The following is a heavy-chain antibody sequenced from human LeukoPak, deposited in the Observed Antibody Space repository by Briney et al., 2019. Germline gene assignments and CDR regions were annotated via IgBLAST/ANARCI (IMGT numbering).Heavy chain of an antibody. CDR3: AKKGIAAADSFDY. CDR2: ISGSGTST. D-gene: IGHD6-13*01. J-gene: IGHJ4*02. CDR1: GFTFSSYV. Sequence: PGGSQRLSCAASGFTFSSYVMSWVRQAPGKGLEWVSGISGSGTSTYYADSVKGRFTISRDNSKNTLFLQMNSLRADDTAVYYCAKKGIAAADSFDYWGQGTLVTVSS. V-gene: IGHV3-23*01.